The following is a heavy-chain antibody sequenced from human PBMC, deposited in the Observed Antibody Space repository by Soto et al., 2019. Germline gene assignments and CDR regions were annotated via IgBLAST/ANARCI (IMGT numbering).Heavy chain of an antibody. Sequence: SVKVSCKASGGTFSSYAISWVRQAPGQGLEWMGGTIPIFGTANYAQKFQGRVTITADKSTSTAYMELSSLRSEDTAVYYCAREGIAAWPFDYWGQGTLVTVSS. V-gene: IGHV1-69*06. J-gene: IGHJ4*02. CDR1: GGTFSSYA. CDR2: TIPIFGTA. D-gene: IGHD6-13*01. CDR3: AREGIAAWPFDY.